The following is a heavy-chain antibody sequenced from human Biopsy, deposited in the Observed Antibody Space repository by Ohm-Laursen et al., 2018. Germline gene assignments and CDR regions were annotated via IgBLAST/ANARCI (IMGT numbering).Heavy chain of an antibody. CDR1: GASVRSHF. CDR2: ISNSGTT. Sequence: SDTLSLTCTLSGASVRSHFLTWIRPPPGKGLQWIGSISNSGTTKSSPSLKSQVNISLHTSKTQLSLKLTSVTAADTAVYYCARLSTLFGVADFTDVWGQGTTVTVSS. D-gene: IGHD3-3*01. J-gene: IGHJ6*02. V-gene: IGHV4-59*08. CDR3: ARLSTLFGVADFTDV.